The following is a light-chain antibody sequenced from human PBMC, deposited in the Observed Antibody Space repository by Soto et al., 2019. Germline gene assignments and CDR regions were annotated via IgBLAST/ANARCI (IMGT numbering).Light chain of an antibody. J-gene: IGKJ5*01. Sequence: EIVLTQSPGTLSLSPGERVSRSCRASQSVISSYLAWYQQKPGQAPRLFIYGASSRATGIPDRFSGSGSGTDFTLTISRLEPDDCAVYYCQQHGTSPITFGQGTRLEIK. CDR1: QSVISSY. CDR2: GAS. CDR3: QQHGTSPIT. V-gene: IGKV3-20*01.